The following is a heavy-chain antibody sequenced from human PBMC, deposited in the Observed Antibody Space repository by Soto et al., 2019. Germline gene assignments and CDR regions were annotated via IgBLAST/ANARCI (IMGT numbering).Heavy chain of an antibody. J-gene: IGHJ6*02. D-gene: IGHD6-13*01. V-gene: IGHV4-59*08. Sequence: PSETLSLTCTVSGGSISSYYWSWIRQPPGKGLEWIGYIYYSGSTNYNPSLKSRVTISVDTSKNQFSLKLSSVTAADTAVYYCARNGGSSWQDTYYYYGMDVWGQGTTVTVSS. CDR3: ARNGGSSWQDTYYYYGMDV. CDR1: GGSISSYY. CDR2: IYYSGST.